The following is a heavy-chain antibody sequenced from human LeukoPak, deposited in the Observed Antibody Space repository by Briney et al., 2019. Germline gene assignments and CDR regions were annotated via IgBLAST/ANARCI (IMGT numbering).Heavy chain of an antibody. CDR1: GFTFSTYS. D-gene: IGHD2-15*01. CDR2: ISSSSNYI. CDR3: ATEDCRRGTCYYFDY. Sequence: GGSLRLSCAASGFTFSTYSMDWVRQAPGKGLEWVSSISSSSNYIYYADSVKGRFSISRDNAKNSLYLQMNSLRAEDTAVYYCATEDCRRGTCYYFDYWGQGILVTVS. J-gene: IGHJ4*02. V-gene: IGHV3-21*01.